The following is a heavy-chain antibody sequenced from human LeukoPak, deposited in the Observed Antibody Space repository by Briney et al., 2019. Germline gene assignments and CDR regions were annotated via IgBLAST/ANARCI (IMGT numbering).Heavy chain of an antibody. Sequence: PSETLSLTCSVSGGSISSSTYYWGWIRQPPGKGLGWIGTIHYNGSTYYNPSLRSRLTILVDTSRNRFSLKLSSVTAADTAVYYCLGYCGSTTCFDSWGQGNLVTVSS. D-gene: IGHD2-2*01. J-gene: IGHJ4*02. V-gene: IGHV4-39*07. CDR1: GGSISSSTYY. CDR3: LGYCGSTTCFDS. CDR2: IHYNGST.